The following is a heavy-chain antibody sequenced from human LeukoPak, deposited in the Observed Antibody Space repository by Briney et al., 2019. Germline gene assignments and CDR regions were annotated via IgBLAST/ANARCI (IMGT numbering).Heavy chain of an antibody. Sequence: SVKVSCKASGGTFSSYAISWVRQAPGQGLEWMGGIIPIFGTANYAQKFQGRVTITRDTSASTAYMELSSLRSEDTAVYYCAIFYDSSAGFDYWGQGTLVTVSS. CDR1: GGTFSSYA. J-gene: IGHJ4*02. CDR2: IIPIFGTA. D-gene: IGHD3-22*01. CDR3: AIFYDSSAGFDY. V-gene: IGHV1-69*05.